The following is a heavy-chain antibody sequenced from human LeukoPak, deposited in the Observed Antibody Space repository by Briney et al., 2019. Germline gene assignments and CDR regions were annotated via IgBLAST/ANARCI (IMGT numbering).Heavy chain of an antibody. J-gene: IGHJ5*02. CDR2: IYYSGST. CDR3: ARLVGVATSNNWFDP. Sequence: SEALSLTRSVSGGSISSYYWSWIRQPPGKGLERIGYIYYSGSTNYNPSLKSRVTTSVDTSKNQFSLKLSSVTAADTAVYYCARLVGVATSNNWFDPWGQGTLVAVSS. V-gene: IGHV4-59*08. CDR1: GGSISSYY. D-gene: IGHD5-12*01.